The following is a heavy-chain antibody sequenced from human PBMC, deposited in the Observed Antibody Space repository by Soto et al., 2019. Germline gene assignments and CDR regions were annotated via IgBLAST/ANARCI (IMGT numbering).Heavy chain of an antibody. D-gene: IGHD3-16*02. Sequence: ASVKVSCKASGGTFSSYAISWVRQAPGQGLEWMGGIIPIFGTANYAQKFQGRVTITADESTSTAYMELSSLRSEDTAVYYCARTAYYDYVWGSYRPGPYYYYGMDVWGQGTTVTVSS. J-gene: IGHJ6*02. CDR1: GGTFSSYA. CDR3: ARTAYYDYVWGSYRPGPYYYYGMDV. CDR2: IIPIFGTA. V-gene: IGHV1-69*13.